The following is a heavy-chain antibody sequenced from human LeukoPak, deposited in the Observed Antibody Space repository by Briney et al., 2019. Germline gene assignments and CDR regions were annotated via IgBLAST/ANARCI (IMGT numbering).Heavy chain of an antibody. V-gene: IGHV3-15*01. D-gene: IGHD1-26*01. CDR2: IRSVTDGGTT. J-gene: IGHJ5*02. CDR3: TTDEWA. Sequence: PGRSLTLSCATSGLSSSNSWMSWVGQTPRKGLEKVGRIRSVTDGGTTDYVAPVKGRFTISRDDSKNTLYLQMNSLKTEDTAVYYCTTDEWAWGQGTLVTVSS. CDR1: GLSSSNSW.